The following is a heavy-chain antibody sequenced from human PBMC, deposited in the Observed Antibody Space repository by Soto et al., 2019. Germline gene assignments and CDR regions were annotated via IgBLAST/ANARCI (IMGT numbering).Heavy chain of an antibody. CDR2: ISYDGSNK. D-gene: IGHD6-19*01. Sequence: GGSLRLSCAASGFTFSSYGMHWVRQAPGKGLEWVAVISYDGSNKYYADSVKGRFTISRDNSKNTLYLQMNSLRAEETAVYYCAKDRSVWQWRKLGYGMDVWGQGTTVTVSS. CDR3: AKDRSVWQWRKLGYGMDV. CDR1: GFTFSSYG. J-gene: IGHJ6*02. V-gene: IGHV3-30*18.